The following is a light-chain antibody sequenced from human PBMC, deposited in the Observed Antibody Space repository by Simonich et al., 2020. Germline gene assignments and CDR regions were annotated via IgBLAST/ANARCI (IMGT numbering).Light chain of an antibody. CDR1: QSVLYSSNNKHY. V-gene: IGKV4-1*01. CDR3: QQYYSTPQT. J-gene: IGKJ1*01. CDR2: WAS. Sequence: DIVMTQSPDSLAVSLGERATINCKSSQSVLYSSNNKHYLAWYQQKPGQPPKLLIYWASTRESGVHDRFSGSGSGTDFTLTISSLQAEDVAVYYCQQYYSTPQTFGQGTKVEIK.